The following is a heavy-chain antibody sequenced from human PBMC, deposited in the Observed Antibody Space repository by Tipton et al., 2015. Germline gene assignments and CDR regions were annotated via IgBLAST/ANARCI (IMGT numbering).Heavy chain of an antibody. J-gene: IGHJ4*02. CDR2: MYYSGST. CDR3: ARLQIMGPFDY. V-gene: IGHV4-61*05. D-gene: IGHD3-16*01. Sequence: TLSLTCTVSGDSISSSTYFWAWIRQPPGKGLEWIGYMYYSGSTNYNPSLKSRVTISVDTSKNQFSLKMSSVTAADTAVYYCARLQIMGPFDYWGQGTLVTVSS. CDR1: GDSISSSTYF.